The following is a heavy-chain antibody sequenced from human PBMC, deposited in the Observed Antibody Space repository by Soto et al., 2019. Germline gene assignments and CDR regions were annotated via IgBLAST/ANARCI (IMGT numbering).Heavy chain of an antibody. CDR1: GGTFSSYA. CDR2: ISAYNGNT. Sequence: ASVKVSCKASGGTFSSYAISWVRQAPGQGLEWMGWISAYNGNTNYAQKLQGRVTMTTDTSTSTAYMELRSLRSDDTAVYYCARDFALIYGDYDAFDIWGQGTMVTVSS. V-gene: IGHV1-18*01. D-gene: IGHD4-17*01. CDR3: ARDFALIYGDYDAFDI. J-gene: IGHJ3*02.